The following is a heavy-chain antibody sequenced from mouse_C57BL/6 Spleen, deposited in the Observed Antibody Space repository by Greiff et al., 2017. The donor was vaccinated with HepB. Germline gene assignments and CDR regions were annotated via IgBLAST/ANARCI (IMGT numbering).Heavy chain of an antibody. CDR3: VRAYDHDGWCAY. Sequence: EVHLVESGGGLVQPKGSLKLSCAASGFSFNTYAMNWVRQAPGKGLEWVARIRSKSNNYATYYADSVKDRFTISRADSESMLYLQMHNLKTKDTAMYYCVRAYDHDGWCAYWGQGTLVTVSA. D-gene: IGHD2-4*01. CDR2: IRSKSNNYAT. J-gene: IGHJ3*01. CDR1: GFSFNTYA. V-gene: IGHV10-1*01.